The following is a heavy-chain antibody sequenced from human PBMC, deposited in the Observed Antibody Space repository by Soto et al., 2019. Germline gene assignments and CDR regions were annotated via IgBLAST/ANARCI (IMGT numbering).Heavy chain of an antibody. CDR2: VVPTFGTI. D-gene: IGHD3-10*01. CDR3: AASRSDPRAMYFGSWSSLDY. Sequence: QVQLEQSAVEVKQPGSSVKIPCKASGGAVSWVRQAPGRGFAWLAGVVPTFGTIKYGQKFPDRLTITAQSMALTSLSPGDTSVFFCAASRSDPRAMYFGSWSSLDYWGQGTLVIVSS. V-gene: IGHV1-69*01. J-gene: IGHJ4*02. CDR1: GGA.